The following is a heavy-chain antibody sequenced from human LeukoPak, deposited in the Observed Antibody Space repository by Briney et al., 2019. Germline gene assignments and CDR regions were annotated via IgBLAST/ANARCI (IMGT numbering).Heavy chain of an antibody. CDR3: ARDQGPYYYDSSGYYDY. CDR2: IIPIFGTA. V-gene: IGHV1-69*05. D-gene: IGHD3-22*01. CDR1: GGTFSSYA. Sequence: SVKVSCKASGGTFSSYAISWVRQAPGQGLEWTGRIIPIFGTANYAQKFQGRVTITTDESTSTAYMELSSLRSEDTAVYYCARDQGPYYYDSSGYYDYWGQGTLVTVSS. J-gene: IGHJ4*02.